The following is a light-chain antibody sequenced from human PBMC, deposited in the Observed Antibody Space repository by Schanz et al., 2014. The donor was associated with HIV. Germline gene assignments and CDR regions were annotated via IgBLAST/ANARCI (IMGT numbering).Light chain of an antibody. Sequence: QSVLTQPPSMSGAPGQRVTVSCTGSSSNIGAGYDVHWYQQLPGTAPKLLIYGNTNRPSGVPDRFSASKSDTSASLAITGLQAEDEADYYCQSYDRSLSVVVFGGGTKLTVL. V-gene: IGLV1-40*01. J-gene: IGLJ2*01. CDR1: SSNIGAGYD. CDR3: QSYDRSLSVVV. CDR2: GNT.